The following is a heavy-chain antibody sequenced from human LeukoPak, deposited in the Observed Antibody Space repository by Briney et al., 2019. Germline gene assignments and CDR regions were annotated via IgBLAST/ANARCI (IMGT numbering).Heavy chain of an antibody. J-gene: IGHJ3*02. V-gene: IGHV4-59*01. CDR2: IYYRGST. CDR3: ARDSSVWPLDAFDI. CDR1: GGSISSYY. D-gene: IGHD6-19*01. Sequence: PSETLSLTCTVSGGSISSYYWSWIRQPPGKGLEWIGYIYYRGSTNYNPSLKSRVTILVDTSKNQLSLKLSSVTAADTAVYYCARDSSVWPLDAFDIWGQGTMVTVSS.